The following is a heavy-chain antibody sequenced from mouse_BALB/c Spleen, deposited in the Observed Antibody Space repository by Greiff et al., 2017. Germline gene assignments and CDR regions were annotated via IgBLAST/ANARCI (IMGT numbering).Heavy chain of an antibody. V-gene: IGHV1S81*02. CDR1: GYTFTSYW. D-gene: IGHD1-1*01. CDR2: INPSNGRT. J-gene: IGHJ2*01. CDR3: ASIYYYGSSYCFDY. Sequence: QVQLQQPGAELVKPGASVKLSCKASGYTFTSYWMHWVKQRPGQGLEWIGEINPSNGRTNYNEKFKSKATLTVDKSSSTAYMQLSSLTSEDSAVYYCASIYYYGSSYCFDYWGQGTTLTVSA.